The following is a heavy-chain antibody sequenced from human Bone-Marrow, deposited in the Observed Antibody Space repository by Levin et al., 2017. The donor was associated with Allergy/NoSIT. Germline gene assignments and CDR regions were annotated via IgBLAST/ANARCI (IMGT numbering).Heavy chain of an antibody. CDR1: GFTFDDHA. CDR2: ISWSGGRT. Sequence: PGGSLRLSCAASGFTFDDHARHWVRQAPGKGLEWVSCISWSGGRTSYADSVKGRFTISRDNAKNSLDLQMNTLRTEDTALYFCARGDEVGAVPGAVDYWGQGTLVIVS. V-gene: IGHV3-9*01. J-gene: IGHJ4*02. CDR3: ARGDEVGAVPGAVDY. D-gene: IGHD6-19*01.